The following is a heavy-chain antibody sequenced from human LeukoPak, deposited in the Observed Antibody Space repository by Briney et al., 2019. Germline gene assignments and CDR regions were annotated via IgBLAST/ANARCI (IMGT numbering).Heavy chain of an antibody. V-gene: IGHV3-30*02. Sequence: GGSLRLSCAASGFTVSSYGMHWVRQAPGKGREWVVFIRYDGSNKYYADSVKGRFTISRDNSKNTLYLQMSSLRAEDTAVYYCAKLGFGEPIGDYWGQGTLVTVSS. CDR2: IRYDGSNK. CDR1: GFTVSSYG. D-gene: IGHD3-10*01. CDR3: AKLGFGEPIGDY. J-gene: IGHJ4*02.